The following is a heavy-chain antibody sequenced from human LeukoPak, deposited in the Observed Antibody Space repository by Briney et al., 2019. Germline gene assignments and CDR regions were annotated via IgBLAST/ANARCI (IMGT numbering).Heavy chain of an antibody. J-gene: IGHJ3*02. CDR2: INHSGST. V-gene: IGHV4-34*01. CDR3: AKVSEIVVVPAAYFDI. Sequence: TSSETLSLTCTVSGGSISSYYWSWIRQPPGKGLEWIGEINHSGSTNYNPSLKSRVTISVDTSKNQFSLKLSSVTAADTAVYYCAKVSEIVVVPAAYFDIWGQGTMVTVSS. D-gene: IGHD2-2*01. CDR1: GGSISSYY.